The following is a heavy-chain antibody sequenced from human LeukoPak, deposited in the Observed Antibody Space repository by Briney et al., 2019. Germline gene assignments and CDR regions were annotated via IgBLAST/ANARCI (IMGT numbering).Heavy chain of an antibody. Sequence: ASVKVSCKASGGTFSSYAISWVRQAPGQGLEWMGRIIPIFGTANYAQKFQGRVTITTDESTNTAYMELSSLRSEDTAVYYCAGVKKVNYDSSGPYGYWGQGTLVTVSS. J-gene: IGHJ4*02. D-gene: IGHD3-22*01. CDR1: GGTFSSYA. CDR3: AGVKKVNYDSSGPYGY. V-gene: IGHV1-69*05. CDR2: IIPIFGTA.